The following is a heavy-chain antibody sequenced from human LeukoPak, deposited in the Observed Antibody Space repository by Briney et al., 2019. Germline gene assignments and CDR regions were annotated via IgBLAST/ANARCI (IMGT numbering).Heavy chain of an antibody. CDR1: GGSISSGSYY. CDR2: IYTSGST. Sequence: SETLSLTCTVSGGSISSGSYYWRWIRQPAGKGLEWIGRIYTSGSTNYNPSLKSRVTISVDTSKNQFSLKLSSVTAADTAVYYCARDYGDYSSSWFDPWGQGTLVTVSS. D-gene: IGHD4-17*01. CDR3: ARDYGDYSSSWFDP. V-gene: IGHV4-61*02. J-gene: IGHJ5*02.